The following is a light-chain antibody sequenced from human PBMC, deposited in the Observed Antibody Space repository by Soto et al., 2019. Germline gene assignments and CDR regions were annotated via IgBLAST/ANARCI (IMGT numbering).Light chain of an antibody. J-gene: IGLJ1*01. CDR3: SSYTSISTLYV. CDR1: TSDVGGYNY. CDR2: EVT. V-gene: IGLV2-14*01. Sequence: QAASVSGSPGQSITLSCTGATSDVGGYNYVSWYQQHPGKAPKLMIYEVTNRPSGVSNRFSGSKSGNTASLTISGLQAEDEADYYCSSYTSISTLYVFGTGTKVTVL.